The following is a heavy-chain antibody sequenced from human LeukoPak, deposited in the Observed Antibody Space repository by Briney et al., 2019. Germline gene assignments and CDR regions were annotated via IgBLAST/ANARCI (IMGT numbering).Heavy chain of an antibody. V-gene: IGHV4-39*01. D-gene: IGHD2-21*01. Sequence: SETLSLTCTVSGGSISSSSYYWGWIRQPPGKGLEWIGSIYYSGSTYYNPSLKSRVTISVDTSKNQFSLKLSSVTAADTAVYYCARRDSYATGLDPWGQGTLVTVSS. CDR3: ARRDSYATGLDP. CDR2: IYYSGST. CDR1: GGSISSSSYY. J-gene: IGHJ5*02.